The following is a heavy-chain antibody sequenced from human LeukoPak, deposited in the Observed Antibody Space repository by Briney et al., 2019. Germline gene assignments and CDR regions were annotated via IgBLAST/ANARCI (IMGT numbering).Heavy chain of an antibody. CDR1: GFTFSSRA. CDR3: VKSGTGSGTYTHLDV. J-gene: IGHJ6*04. CDR2: VSGSGDKT. D-gene: IGHD1-26*01. V-gene: IGHV3-23*01. Sequence: QSGGSLRLSCAASGFTFSSRAMTWVRQAPGKGLEWVSAVSGSGDKTYYADSVKGRFTMSRDNAKNTVFVQMDGLRVEDTAVYYCVKSGTGSGTYTHLDVWGKGTTVIVSS.